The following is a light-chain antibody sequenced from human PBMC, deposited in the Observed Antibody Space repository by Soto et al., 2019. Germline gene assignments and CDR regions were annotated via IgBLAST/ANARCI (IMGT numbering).Light chain of an antibody. V-gene: IGKV3-15*01. J-gene: IGKJ1*01. Sequence: EIVMTQSPATLSVSPGERATLSCRASQSVAGNLAWYQHKPGQAPRLLIYGASTGATGIPARFSGSGSGTEFTLTISSLQSEDFAVYYCQQYNNWPRTFGQGTKVDIK. CDR2: GAS. CDR1: QSVAGN. CDR3: QQYNNWPRT.